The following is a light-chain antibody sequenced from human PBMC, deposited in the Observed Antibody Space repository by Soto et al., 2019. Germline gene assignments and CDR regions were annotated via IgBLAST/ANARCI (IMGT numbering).Light chain of an antibody. Sequence: EIVVTQSPGILSVSPGDRATLSCRASPSVGRNLAWYQQKPGQAPTLFIYAASTRASGLPARFSGSESETDFTLSISSLQSEDFAFYYCQEYSKWPLFTFGPGTRVDIK. V-gene: IGKV3-15*01. CDR1: PSVGRN. J-gene: IGKJ3*01. CDR3: QEYSKWPLFT. CDR2: AAS.